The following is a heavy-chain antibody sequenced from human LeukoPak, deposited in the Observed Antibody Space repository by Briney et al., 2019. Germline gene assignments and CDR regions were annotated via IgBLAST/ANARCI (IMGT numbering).Heavy chain of an antibody. Sequence: ASVKVSCKSPGYSFISYYMHWVRRAPGQGLEWMGIINLSAGSTSYAQKFEGRVTMTRDTSTSTVYMELSSLRSDDTAVYYCVRGIFDFDYWGQGTLVTVSS. CDR1: GYSFISYY. CDR3: VRGIFDFDY. J-gene: IGHJ4*02. V-gene: IGHV1-46*01. D-gene: IGHD3-3*01. CDR2: INLSAGST.